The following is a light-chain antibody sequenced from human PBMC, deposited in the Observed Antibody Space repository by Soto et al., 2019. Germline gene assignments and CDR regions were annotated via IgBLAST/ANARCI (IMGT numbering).Light chain of an antibody. CDR2: EVS. J-gene: IGLJ1*01. CDR3: SSYTSSSSYV. V-gene: IGLV2-14*01. CDR1: SSDVGGYNY. Sequence: QSALAQPASVSGSPGQSITISCTGTSSDVGGYNYVSWYQQHPGKAPKLMIYEVSNRPSGVSNLFSGSKSGNTASLTICGLQAEDEADYYCSSYTSSSSYVFGTGTKVTAL.